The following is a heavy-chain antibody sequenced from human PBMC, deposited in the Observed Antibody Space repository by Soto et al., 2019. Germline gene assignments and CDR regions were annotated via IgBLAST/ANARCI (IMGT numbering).Heavy chain of an antibody. CDR3: ARGGYYDSSWGKLSHYGLDV. J-gene: IGHJ6*02. Sequence: QVQLAQSANEVKKPGASVRVSCKAAGYTFIRYGIAWVRQAPGQGLEWMGWMSPYNDYTVYAQKFQGRVSMTADTSTRTVYMNRRGLISNDTAVYYCARGGYYDSSWGKLSHYGLDVWGRGTSVSVSS. CDR1: GYTFIRYG. V-gene: IGHV1-18*01. D-gene: IGHD3-16*01. CDR2: MSPYNDYT.